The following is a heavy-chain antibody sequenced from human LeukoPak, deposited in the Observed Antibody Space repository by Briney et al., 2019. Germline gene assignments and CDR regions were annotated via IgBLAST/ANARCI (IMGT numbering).Heavy chain of an antibody. V-gene: IGHV3-11*04. J-gene: IGHJ3*02. CDR2: ISNDSVDK. CDR3: PRRDWVSGAVRAFDI. CDR1: GFRFSDYY. Sequence: GGSLRLSRVGSGFRFSDYYMRWIRQAPGKGLEWVSYISNDSVDKYYVDSVRGRFTISRDNAKKSMYLQMSGLRVEDTAVYYCPRRDWVSGAVRAFDIWGQGTMVTVSS. D-gene: IGHD3-3*01.